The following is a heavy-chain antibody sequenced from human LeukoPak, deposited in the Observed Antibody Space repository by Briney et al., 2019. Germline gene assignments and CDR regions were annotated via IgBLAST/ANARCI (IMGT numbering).Heavy chain of an antibody. D-gene: IGHD6-13*01. Sequence: ASVKVSCKASGGTFSSYAISWVRQAPGQGLEWMGGIIPIFGTANYTQKFQGRVTITADESTSTAYMELSSLRSEDTAVYYCASGIAAVLFDYWGQGTLVTVSS. J-gene: IGHJ4*02. CDR2: IIPIFGTA. V-gene: IGHV1-69*13. CDR1: GGTFSSYA. CDR3: ASGIAAVLFDY.